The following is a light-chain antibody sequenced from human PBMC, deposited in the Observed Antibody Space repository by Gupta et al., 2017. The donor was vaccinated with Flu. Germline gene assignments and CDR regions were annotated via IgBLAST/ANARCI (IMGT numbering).Light chain of an antibody. CDR1: QGINNN. CDR3: QEEHTHPFT. J-gene: IGKJ2*01. Sequence: DIQMTQSPSSLSASVGDRVTITCRASQGINNNLAWFQHKPGKAPKSLIFAASSLQSGVPSKFSGSASGTDFTLSITILHPEDFATYYFQEEHTHPFTFGQGTKVDIK. CDR2: AAS. V-gene: IGKV1-16*02.